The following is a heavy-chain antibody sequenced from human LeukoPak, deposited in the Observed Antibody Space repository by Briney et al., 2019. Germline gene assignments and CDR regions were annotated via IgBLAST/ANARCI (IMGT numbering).Heavy chain of an antibody. CDR1: GFTFSSYA. CDR3: ARATFDY. CDR2: ISYDGSNK. V-gene: IGHV3-30*04. J-gene: IGHJ4*02. Sequence: GRSLRLSCAASGFTFSSYAMHWVRQAPGKGLEWVAVISYDGSNKYYADSVRGRFTISRDNSKNTLYLQMNSLRAEDTAVYYCARATFDYWGQGTLVTVSS.